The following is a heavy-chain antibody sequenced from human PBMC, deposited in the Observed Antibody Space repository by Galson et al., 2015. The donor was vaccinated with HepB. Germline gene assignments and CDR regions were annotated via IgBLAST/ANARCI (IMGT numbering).Heavy chain of an antibody. V-gene: IGHV3-48*03. Sequence: SLRLSCAASGFTFSSYEMNWVRQAPGKGLEWVSYISSSGSTIYYADSVKGRFTISRDNAKNSLYLQMNSLRAEDTAVYYCARDPTYDFWSGYGTLYPLLWFDYWGQGTLVTVSS. CDR2: ISSSGSTI. CDR3: ARDPTYDFWSGYGTLYPLLWFDY. J-gene: IGHJ4*02. D-gene: IGHD3-3*01. CDR1: GFTFSSYE.